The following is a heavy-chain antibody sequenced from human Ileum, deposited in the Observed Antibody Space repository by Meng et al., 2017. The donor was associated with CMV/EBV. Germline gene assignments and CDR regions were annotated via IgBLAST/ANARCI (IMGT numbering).Heavy chain of an antibody. D-gene: IGHD3-10*01. CDR2: TWYGSKWYY. J-gene: IGHJ4*02. CDR1: DSVSISTES. Sequence: VHLPQSGPGLVKPPQPLSLACAGDSVSISTESWNWIRQSPSRGLEWLGRTWYGSKWYYEYAVSVKSRITIIPDTSQNQISLQLNSVTPDDTAVYYCTYGWPLKYWGQGSLVTVSS. V-gene: IGHV6-1*01. CDR3: TYGWPLKY.